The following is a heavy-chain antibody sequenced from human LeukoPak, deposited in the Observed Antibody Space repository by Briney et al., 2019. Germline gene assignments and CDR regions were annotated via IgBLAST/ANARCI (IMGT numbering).Heavy chain of an antibody. Sequence: SETLSLTCAVYGGSFSGYYWSWIRQPPGKGLEWIGEINHSGSTNYNPSLKSRVTISVDTSKNQFSLKLSSVTAADTAVYYCARGRGVRGSLDYWGQGALVTVSS. CDR3: ARGRGVRGSLDY. CDR2: INHSGST. D-gene: IGHD3-10*01. J-gene: IGHJ4*02. CDR1: GGSFSGYY. V-gene: IGHV4-34*01.